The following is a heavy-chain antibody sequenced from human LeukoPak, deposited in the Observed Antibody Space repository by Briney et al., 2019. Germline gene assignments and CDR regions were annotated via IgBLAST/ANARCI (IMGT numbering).Heavy chain of an antibody. V-gene: IGHV3-48*01. Sequence: GGSLRLSCAASGFTFSSYSMNWVRQAPEKGVEWVSYISSSSTIYYADSVKGRFTISRDNAKNSLYLQMNSLRAEDTAVYYCASSRVVAAWGLYFDYWGQGTLVTVSS. CDR3: ASSRVVAAWGLYFDY. CDR2: ISSSSTI. CDR1: GFTFSSYS. D-gene: IGHD2-15*01. J-gene: IGHJ4*02.